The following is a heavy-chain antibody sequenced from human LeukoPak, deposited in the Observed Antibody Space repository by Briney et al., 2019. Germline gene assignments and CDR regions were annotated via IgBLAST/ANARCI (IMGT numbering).Heavy chain of an antibody. CDR1: GFSFSSHS. CDR3: ASRDNEHYLEPFDI. D-gene: IGHD1-1*01. CDR2: ISPMTRST. V-gene: IGHV3-48*04. J-gene: IGHJ4*02. Sequence: PGGSLRLSCAASGFSFSSHSMYWVRQAPGRGLERVSYISPMTRSTTYYADSVKGRFTISRDDSKNSLYLQMNSLRVDDTARYYCASRDNEHYLEPFDIWGQGTLVTVSS.